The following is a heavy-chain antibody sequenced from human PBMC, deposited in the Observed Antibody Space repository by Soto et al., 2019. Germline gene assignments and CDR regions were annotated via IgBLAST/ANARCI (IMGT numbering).Heavy chain of an antibody. CDR3: ARLARGVSYYYYGMDV. V-gene: IGHV1-18*01. J-gene: IGHJ6*02. CDR1: GYTFTSYG. CDR2: ISAYNGNT. D-gene: IGHD6-6*01. Sequence: ASVKVSCKASGYTFTSYGISWVRQAPGQGLEWMGWISAYNGNTNYAQKLQGRVTMTTDTSTSTAYMELRSLRSDDTAVYYCARLARGVSYYYYGMDVWGQGTTVTVSS.